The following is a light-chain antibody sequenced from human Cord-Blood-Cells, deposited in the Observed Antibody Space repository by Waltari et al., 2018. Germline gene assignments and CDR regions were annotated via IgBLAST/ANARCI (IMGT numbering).Light chain of an antibody. CDR2: WAS. Sequence: DIVMTQSPDSLAVSLGERATIHCKSSQSVLYSSNNKNYLAWYQQKPGQPLKLLIYWASTRESGVPDRFSGSGSGTDFTLTISSLQAEDVAVYYCQQYYSTPYSFGQGTKLEIK. J-gene: IGKJ2*03. CDR3: QQYYSTPYS. CDR1: QSVLYSSNNKNY. V-gene: IGKV4-1*01.